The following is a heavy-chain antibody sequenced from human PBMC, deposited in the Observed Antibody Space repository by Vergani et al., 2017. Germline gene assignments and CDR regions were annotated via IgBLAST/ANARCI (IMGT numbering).Heavy chain of an antibody. V-gene: IGHV1/OR15-3*02. CDR1: GFTFSDYY. J-gene: IGHJ1*01. CDR2: INAGNGNT. CDR3: ARDYSAEYFQH. Sequence: QVQLVESGGGLVKPGGSLRLSCAASGFTFSDYYMSWIRQAPGKGLEWMGWINAGNGNTKYSQKFQGRVTITRDTSASTAYMELSSLRAEDTAVYYCARDYSAEYFQHWGQGTLVTVSS. D-gene: IGHD2-21*01.